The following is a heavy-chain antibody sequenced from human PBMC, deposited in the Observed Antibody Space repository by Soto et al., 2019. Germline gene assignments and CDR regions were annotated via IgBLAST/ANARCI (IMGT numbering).Heavy chain of an antibody. V-gene: IGHV4-59*08. CDR2: INYSGST. CDR1: GGSISSYY. Sequence: QVQLQESGPGLVKPSETLSLTCTVSGGSISSYYWSWIRQPPGKGLEWIGYINYSGSTNNNPSLNSRVTISVDTSKNQFSPKLSSVTAADTAVYYCVRLWAWSVDYWGQGTLVTVSS. J-gene: IGHJ4*02. CDR3: VRLWAWSVDY. D-gene: IGHD3-16*01.